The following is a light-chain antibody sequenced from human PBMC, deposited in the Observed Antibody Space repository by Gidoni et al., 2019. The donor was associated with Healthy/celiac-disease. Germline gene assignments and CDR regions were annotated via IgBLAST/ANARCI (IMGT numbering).Light chain of an antibody. J-gene: IGKJ2*01. CDR2: WAS. V-gene: IGKV4-1*01. CDR1: QSVLYNSNNKHY. Sequence: DIVMTQSPDSLPVSLGERATINCKSSQSVLYNSNNKHYLAWYQHKPVQPPKLLIYWASTRESGVADRFSGSGSGTEFTLSISSLQAEDVAVYYCQQDYSTPYTFGQGTKLEIK. CDR3: QQDYSTPYT.